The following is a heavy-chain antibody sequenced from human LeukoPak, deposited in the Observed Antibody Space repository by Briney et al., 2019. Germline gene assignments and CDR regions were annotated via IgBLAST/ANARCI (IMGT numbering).Heavy chain of an antibody. Sequence: PSETLSLTCTVSGGSISSYDWSWIRQPAGKGLEWIGRIYTRGSTNYNPSLKSRVSMSVDTSKKQFSLKLSSVTAADTAVYYCARLSGSWYQDWYFDLWGRGTLVTVSS. V-gene: IGHV4-4*07. CDR3: ARLSGSWYQDWYFDL. CDR2: IYTRGST. J-gene: IGHJ2*01. D-gene: IGHD6-13*01. CDR1: GGSISSYD.